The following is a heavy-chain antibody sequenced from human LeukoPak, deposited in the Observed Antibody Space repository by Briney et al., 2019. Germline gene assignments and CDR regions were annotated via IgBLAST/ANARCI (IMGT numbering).Heavy chain of an antibody. Sequence: SETLSLTCTVSGGSISSSSYYWGWIRQPPGKGLEWIGSIYYSGSTYYNPSLKSRVTISVDTSKNQFSLKLSSVTAADTAVYYCARDQWAYASAFDIWGQGTMVTVSS. D-gene: IGHD2-8*01. CDR1: GGSISSSSYY. CDR2: IYYSGST. J-gene: IGHJ3*02. CDR3: ARDQWAYASAFDI. V-gene: IGHV4-39*07.